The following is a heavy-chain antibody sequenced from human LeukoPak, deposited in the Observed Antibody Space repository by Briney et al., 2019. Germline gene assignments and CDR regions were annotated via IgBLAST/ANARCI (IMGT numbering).Heavy chain of an antibody. J-gene: IGHJ4*02. Sequence: TGGSLRFSCAASGFTFSSYSMNWVRQAPGKGLEWVSYISSASNTIYYADSVKGRFTISRDNAKNSLYLQMNSLRAEDTAVYYCARGDPSYFDYWGQGTLVTVSS. CDR2: ISSASNTI. CDR1: GFTFSSYS. CDR3: ARGDPSYFDY. V-gene: IGHV3-48*01.